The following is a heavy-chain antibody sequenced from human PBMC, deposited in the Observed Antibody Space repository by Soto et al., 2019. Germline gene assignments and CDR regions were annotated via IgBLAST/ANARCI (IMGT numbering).Heavy chain of an antibody. Sequence: SETLSLTCTVSGGSISSYYWSWIRQPPGKGLEWIGYIYYSGSTNYNPSLKSRVTISVDTSKNQFSLKLSSVTAADTAVYYCARDYDYGGIRWFDPWGQGTLVTVSS. CDR2: IYYSGST. V-gene: IGHV4-59*01. CDR1: GGSISSYY. J-gene: IGHJ5*02. CDR3: ARDYDYGGIRWFDP. D-gene: IGHD4-17*01.